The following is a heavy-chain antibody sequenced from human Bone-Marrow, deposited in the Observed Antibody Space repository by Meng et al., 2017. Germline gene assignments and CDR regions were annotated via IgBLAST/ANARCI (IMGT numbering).Heavy chain of an antibody. CDR3: ARGSFTGGWGF. V-gene: IGHV4-34*01. CDR2: NHSGST. D-gene: IGHD6-19*01. Sequence: NHSGSTNYNPSLKSRVTISVDTSKNQFSLKLNSVTAADTAVYYCARGSFTGGWGFWGQGTLVTVSS. J-gene: IGHJ4*02.